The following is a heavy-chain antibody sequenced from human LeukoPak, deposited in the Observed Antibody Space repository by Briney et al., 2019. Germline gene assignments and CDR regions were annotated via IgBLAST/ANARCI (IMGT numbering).Heavy chain of an antibody. CDR3: ARLAQFYGMDV. CDR1: GFTFSSYA. CDR2: ISYDGSNK. Sequence: GRSLRLSCAASGFTFSSYAMHWVRQAPGKGLEWVAVISYDGSNKYYADSVKGRFTISRDNSKNTLYLQMNSLRAEDMAVYYCARLAQFYGMDVWGKGTTVTVSS. D-gene: IGHD5-24*01. J-gene: IGHJ6*04. V-gene: IGHV3-30*04.